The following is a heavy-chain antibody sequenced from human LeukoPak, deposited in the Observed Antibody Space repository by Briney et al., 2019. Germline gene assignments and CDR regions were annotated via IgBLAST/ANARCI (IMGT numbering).Heavy chain of an antibody. J-gene: IGHJ4*02. D-gene: IGHD2-2*01. CDR1: GFTFSSYA. CDR2: ISGSGGST. CDR3: AKEARLGVVVVPAAIHANSDY. Sequence: GGSLRLSCAASGFTFSSYAMSWVRQAPGKGLEWVSAISGSGGSTYYADSVKGRFTIPRDNSKNTLYLQMNSLRAEDTAVYYCAKEARLGVVVVPAAIHANSDYWGQGTLVTVSS. V-gene: IGHV3-23*01.